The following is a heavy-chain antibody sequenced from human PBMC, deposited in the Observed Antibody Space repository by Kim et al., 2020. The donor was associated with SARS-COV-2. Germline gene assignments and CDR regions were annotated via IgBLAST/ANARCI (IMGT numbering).Heavy chain of an antibody. CDR3: ARRLAGYYRTLNWFDP. V-gene: IGHV4-34*01. J-gene: IGHJ5*02. Sequence: SETLSLTCAVYGGSFSGYYWSWIRQPPGKGLEWIGEINHSGSTNYNPSLKSRVTISVDTSKNQFSLKLSSVTAADTAVYYCARRLAGYYRTLNWFDPWGQGTLVTVSS. CDR1: GGSFSGYY. D-gene: IGHD3-9*01. CDR2: INHSGST.